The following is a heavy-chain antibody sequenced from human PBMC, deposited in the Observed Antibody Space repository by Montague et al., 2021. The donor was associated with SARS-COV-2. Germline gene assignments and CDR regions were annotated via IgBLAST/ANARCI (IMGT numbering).Heavy chain of an antibody. CDR2: IYYSGST. CDR3: ARVHFVSSDWYPDAFDI. J-gene: IGHJ3*02. D-gene: IGHD6-19*01. Sequence: TLSLTCTVSGGSINSGGYYWSWIRQHPGKGLEWIGYIYYSGSTYYXXXLKSRLTISVDTSKNQFSLKLSSVTAADTAVYYCARVHFVSSDWYPDAFDIWGQGTMVTVSS. CDR1: GGSINSGGYY. V-gene: IGHV4-31*03.